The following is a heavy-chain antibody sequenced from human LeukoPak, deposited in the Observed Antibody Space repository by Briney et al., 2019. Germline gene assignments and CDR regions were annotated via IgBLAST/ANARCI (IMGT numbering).Heavy chain of an antibody. Sequence: SVTVSCKASGYTFTGYYMHWVRQAPGQGLEWMGGIIPIFGTTNYAQKFQGRVTITADEPTSTAYMELSSLRSEDTAVYYCARDGYYYDSSGYDSPYYYYMDVWGKGTTVTISS. V-gene: IGHV1-69*13. J-gene: IGHJ6*03. D-gene: IGHD3-22*01. CDR1: GYTFTGYY. CDR3: ARDGYYYDSSGYDSPYYYYMDV. CDR2: IIPIFGTT.